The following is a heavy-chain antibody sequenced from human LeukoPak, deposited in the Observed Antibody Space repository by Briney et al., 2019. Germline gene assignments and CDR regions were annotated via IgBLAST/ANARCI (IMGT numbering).Heavy chain of an antibody. CDR2: ISSSSSYI. Sequence: GGSLRLSCGASGFTFSSYSMNWVRQAPGKGLEWVSSISSSSSYIYYADSVKGRFTISRDNAKNSLYLQMNSLRAEDTAGYYCARVGIFGVVTLCDYWGQGTLVTVSS. V-gene: IGHV3-21*01. CDR3: ARVGIFGVVTLCDY. CDR1: GFTFSSYS. J-gene: IGHJ4*02. D-gene: IGHD3-3*01.